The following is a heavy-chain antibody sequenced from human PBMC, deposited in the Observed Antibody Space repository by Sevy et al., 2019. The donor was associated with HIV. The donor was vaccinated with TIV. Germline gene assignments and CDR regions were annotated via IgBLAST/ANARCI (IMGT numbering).Heavy chain of an antibody. V-gene: IGHV4-30-4*01. J-gene: IGHJ5*02. CDR3: ARATGYYGSGSYSNWFDP. CDR1: GGSISSGDYY. CDR2: IYYSGST. D-gene: IGHD3-10*01. Sequence: SENLSLTCTVSGGSISSGDYYWSWIRQPPGKGLEWIGYIYYSGSTYYNPSLKSRVTISVDTSKNQFSLKLGSVTAADTAVYYCARATGYYGSGSYSNWFDPWGQGTLVTVSS.